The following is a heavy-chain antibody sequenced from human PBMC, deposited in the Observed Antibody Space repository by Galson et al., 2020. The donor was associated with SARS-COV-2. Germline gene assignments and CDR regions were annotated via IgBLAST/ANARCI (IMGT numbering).Heavy chain of an antibody. CDR1: GGSISSSSYY. Sequence: SETLSLTCTVSGGSISSSSYYWGWIRQPPGKGLEWIGSIYYSGSTYYNPSLKSRVTISVDTSKNQFSLKLSSVTAADTAVYYCARENYDILTGPNFDYWGQGTLVTVSS. CDR2: IYYSGST. D-gene: IGHD3-9*01. CDR3: ARENYDILTGPNFDY. J-gene: IGHJ4*02. V-gene: IGHV4-39*01.